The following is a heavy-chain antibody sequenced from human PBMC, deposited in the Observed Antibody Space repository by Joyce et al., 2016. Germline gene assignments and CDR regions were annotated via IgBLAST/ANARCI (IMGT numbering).Heavy chain of an antibody. Sequence: EVQLAESGGGLVKPGGSLRLSCAASGFTFNDYSMNWVRQAPGKGLEWVSCMSISGNYMSYADSVKGRFSISRDNAKNSLYLQMNSLRAEDTAVYYCARDVSIAGKNAFDIWGQGTMVTVSS. D-gene: IGHD1-20*01. CDR1: GFTFNDYS. J-gene: IGHJ3*02. V-gene: IGHV3-21*02. CDR3: ARDVSIAGKNAFDI. CDR2: MSISGNYM.